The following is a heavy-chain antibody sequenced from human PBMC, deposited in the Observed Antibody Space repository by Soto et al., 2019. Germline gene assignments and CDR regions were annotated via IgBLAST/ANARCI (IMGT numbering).Heavy chain of an antibody. J-gene: IGHJ2*01. CDR2: IYWDDDK. CDR1: GFSLSTSGVG. D-gene: IGHD3-10*01. Sequence: QITLKESGPTLVKPTQTLTLTCTSSGFSLSTSGVGVGWIRQPPGKALEWLTIIYWDDDKRYSPSLKSRLTITKVTSKNQVVLTMTNMDPVDTATYYCAHRLRHYVSGLFYWYFDLWGRGTLVTVSS. V-gene: IGHV2-5*02. CDR3: AHRLRHYVSGLFYWYFDL.